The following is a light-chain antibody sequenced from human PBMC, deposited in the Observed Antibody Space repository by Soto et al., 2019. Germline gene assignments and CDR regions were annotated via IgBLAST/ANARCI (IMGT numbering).Light chain of an antibody. Sequence: SCTGTSSDVGGYNYVSWYQQHPGKAPKLMIYEVTKRPSGVSNRFSGSKSGNTASLTISGLQAEDEADYFCCSFAGSPYVFGTGTKVTVL. CDR2: EVT. V-gene: IGLV2-23*02. CDR1: SSDVGGYNY. CDR3: CSFAGSPYV. J-gene: IGLJ1*01.